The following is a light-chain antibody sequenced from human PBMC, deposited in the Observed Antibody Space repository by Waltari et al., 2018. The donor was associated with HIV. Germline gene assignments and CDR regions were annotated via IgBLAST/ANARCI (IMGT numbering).Light chain of an antibody. Sequence: IGVTQSPRSLPVSSGEPASISCKSSQSLTHYNGFKYLDWYVQRPGQSPQLLIHLASSRAAGVSDRISATVSGTNFTLTIRKIEASDVGIYYCMQTLQTPWTFGQGTRV. CDR2: LAS. J-gene: IGKJ1*01. CDR1: QSLTHYNGFKY. V-gene: IGKV2-28*01. CDR3: MQTLQTPWT.